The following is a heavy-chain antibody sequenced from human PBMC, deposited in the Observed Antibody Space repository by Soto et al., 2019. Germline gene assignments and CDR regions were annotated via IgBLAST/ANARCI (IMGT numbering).Heavy chain of an antibody. V-gene: IGHV3-23*01. CDR3: AKDGGYSSSWYPPYNWFDP. CDR2: ISGSGGST. D-gene: IGHD6-13*01. J-gene: IGHJ5*02. CDR1: GFTFSSYA. Sequence: GGSLRLSCAASGFTFSSYAMSWVRQAPGKGLEWVSAISGSGGSTYYADSVKGRFTISRDNSKNTLYLQMNSLRAEDTAVYYCAKDGGYSSSWYPPYNWFDPWGQGTLVTVSS.